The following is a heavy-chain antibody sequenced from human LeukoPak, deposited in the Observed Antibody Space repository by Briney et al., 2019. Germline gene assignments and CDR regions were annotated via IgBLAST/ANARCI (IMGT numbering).Heavy chain of an antibody. Sequence: GGSLRLSCAASGFTFSSFWMSWVRQAPGKGLEWVANIKQDGTEKYYVDSVKGRFSISRDNAKNSLYLQMNSLRVEDTAVYYCASATKIDYWGQGTLVTVSS. J-gene: IGHJ4*02. D-gene: IGHD5-12*01. CDR2: IKQDGTEK. CDR3: ASATKIDY. V-gene: IGHV3-7*01. CDR1: GFTFSSFW.